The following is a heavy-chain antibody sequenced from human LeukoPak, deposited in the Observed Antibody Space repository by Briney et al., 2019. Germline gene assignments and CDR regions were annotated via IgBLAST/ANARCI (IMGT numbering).Heavy chain of an antibody. J-gene: IGHJ3*02. Sequence: ASVKVSCKASGYTFTSYYMHWVRQAPGQGLEWVGIINPSGGSTSYAQKFQGRVTMTRDTSKSTVYMELSSLRSEDTAVYYCERYGSPTLDDAFDIWGQGTMVTVSS. CDR1: GYTFTSYY. CDR3: ERYGSPTLDDAFDI. V-gene: IGHV1-46*01. D-gene: IGHD1-1*01. CDR2: INPSGGST.